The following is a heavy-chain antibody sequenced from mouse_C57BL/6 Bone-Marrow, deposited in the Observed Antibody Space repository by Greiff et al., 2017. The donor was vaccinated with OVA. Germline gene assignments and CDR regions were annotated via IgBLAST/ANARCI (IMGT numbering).Heavy chain of an antibody. D-gene: IGHD2-5*01. J-gene: IGHJ4*01. CDR2: IDPETGGT. CDR1: GYTFTDYE. Sequence: VQLQQSGAELARPGASVTLSCKASGYTFTDYEMHWVKQTPVHGLEWIGAIDPETGGTAYNQKFKGKAILTADKSSSTAYMELRSLTYEDSAVYYCTRGYSNYYAMDYWGQGTSVTVSS. V-gene: IGHV1-15*01. CDR3: TRGYSNYYAMDY.